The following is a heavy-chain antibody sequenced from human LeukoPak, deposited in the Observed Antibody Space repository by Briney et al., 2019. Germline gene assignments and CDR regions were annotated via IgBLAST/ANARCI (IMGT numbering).Heavy chain of an antibody. CDR3: TKDLTGNEDY. Sequence: GGSLRLSCAASGFTSVSYWMHWVRQVPGKGLVWVSRIDYDGTITTYADSVKGRFTIARDNAKNTLYLEMNSLRAEDTAIYYCTKDLTGNEDYWGQGTLVTVSS. CDR1: GFTSVSYW. CDR2: IDYDGTIT. V-gene: IGHV3-74*03. D-gene: IGHD3-9*01. J-gene: IGHJ4*02.